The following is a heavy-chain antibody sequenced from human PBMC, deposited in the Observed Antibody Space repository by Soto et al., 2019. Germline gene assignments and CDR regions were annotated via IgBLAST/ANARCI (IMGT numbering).Heavy chain of an antibody. CDR1: GGSISPYY. D-gene: IGHD2-21*02. Sequence: PSETLSLTCTVSGGSISPYYWNWIRQPPGKGLEWLGYIYFSGSTNYNPSLNSRLTISLDTSKNQFSLNLNSVTAADTAVYYCARGRSYCGGDCYSDYFDYWGQGALVTVS. J-gene: IGHJ4*02. V-gene: IGHV4-59*01. CDR2: IYFSGST. CDR3: ARGRSYCGGDCYSDYFDY.